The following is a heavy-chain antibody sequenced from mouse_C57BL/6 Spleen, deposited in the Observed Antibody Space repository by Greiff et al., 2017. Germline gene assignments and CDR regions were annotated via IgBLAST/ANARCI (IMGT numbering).Heavy chain of an antibody. CDR3: ARRDGWTYFDY. D-gene: IGHD2-3*01. V-gene: IGHV1-50*01. Sequence: QVQLQQPGAELVKPGASVKLSCKASGYTFTSYWMQWVKQRPGQGLEWIGEIDPSDSYTNYNQKFKGKATLTVDTSSSTAYMQLSSLTSEDSAVYYCARRDGWTYFDYWGQGTTLTVSS. CDR1: GYTFTSYW. J-gene: IGHJ2*01. CDR2: IDPSDSYT.